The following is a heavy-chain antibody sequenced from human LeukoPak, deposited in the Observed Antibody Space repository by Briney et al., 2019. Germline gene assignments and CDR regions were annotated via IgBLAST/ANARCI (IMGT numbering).Heavy chain of an antibody. CDR3: ARGPQFAGITIFGVVIINYGMDV. CDR2: IYYSGST. J-gene: IGHJ6*02. CDR1: GGSISSGGYY. Sequence: TLSLTCTVSGGSISSGGYYWSWIRQHPGKGLEWIGYIYYSGSTYYNPPLKSRVTISVATSKNQFSLKLSSVTAADTAVYYCARGPQFAGITIFGVVIINYGMDVWGQGTTVTVSS. V-gene: IGHV4-31*03. D-gene: IGHD3-3*01.